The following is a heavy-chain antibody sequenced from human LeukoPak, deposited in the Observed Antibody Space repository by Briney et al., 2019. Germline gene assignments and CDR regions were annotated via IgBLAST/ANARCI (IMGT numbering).Heavy chain of an antibody. D-gene: IGHD1-26*01. V-gene: IGHV3-21*01. Sequence: GGSLRLSCAASGFTFSSYSMNWVRQAPGKGLEWVSSISSSSSYIYYADSVKGRFTISRDNAKNSLYLQMNSLRAEDTAVYYCARDLRFKSGTAGYWGQGTLVTVSS. CDR1: GFTFSSYS. CDR2: ISSSSSYI. CDR3: ARDLRFKSGTAGY. J-gene: IGHJ4*02.